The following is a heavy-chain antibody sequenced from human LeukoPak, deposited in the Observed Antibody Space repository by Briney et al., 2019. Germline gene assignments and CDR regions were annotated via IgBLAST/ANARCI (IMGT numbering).Heavy chain of an antibody. Sequence: WETLSLTCTVSGGSIRSSYYYWGWIRQPPGKGLEWIGSIYDSGSTYYNPSLKSRVTISVDTSKNQFSLKLNSVTAAGTAAYYCARHYGPWGQGTLVTVSS. CDR2: IYDSGST. CDR3: ARHYGP. V-gene: IGHV4-39*01. CDR1: GGSIRSSYYY. J-gene: IGHJ5*02. D-gene: IGHD3-10*01.